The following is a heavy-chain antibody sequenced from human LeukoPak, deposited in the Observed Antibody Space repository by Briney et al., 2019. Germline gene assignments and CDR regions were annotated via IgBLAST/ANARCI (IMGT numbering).Heavy chain of an antibody. D-gene: IGHD6-19*01. CDR1: GFTFTNYA. CDR2: TVGIGPDT. J-gene: IGHJ3*02. CDR3: ARDGISGWRRPDAFDI. V-gene: IGHV3-23*01. Sequence: QPGGSLRLSCAASGFTFTNYAMTWVRQAPGKGLEWVAATVGIGPDTYHADSVKGRFTISRDNSKNILYLQMNNLRAEDTAVYYCARDGISGWRRPDAFDIWGQGTMVTVSS.